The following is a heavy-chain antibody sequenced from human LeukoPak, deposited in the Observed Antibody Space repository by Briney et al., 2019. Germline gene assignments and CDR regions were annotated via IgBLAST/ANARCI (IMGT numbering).Heavy chain of an antibody. CDR1: GGSFSGYY. J-gene: IGHJ6*03. CDR3: ARQGGRYFDWLSAYYYYYMDV. D-gene: IGHD3-9*01. Sequence: SETLSLTCAVYGGSFSGYYWSWIRQPPGKGLEWIGEINHSGSTNYNPSLKSRVTISVDTSKNQFSLKLSSVTAADTAVYYCARQGGRYFDWLSAYYYYYMDVWGKGTTVTISS. V-gene: IGHV4-34*01. CDR2: INHSGST.